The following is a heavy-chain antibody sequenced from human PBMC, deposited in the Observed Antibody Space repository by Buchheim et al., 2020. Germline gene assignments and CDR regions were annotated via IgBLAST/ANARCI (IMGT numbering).Heavy chain of an antibody. CDR2: IRYDGSNK. Sequence: QVQLVESGGGVVQPGRSLRLSCAASGFTFSSYGMHWVRQAPGKGLEWVAFIRYDGSNKYYADSVKGRFTISRDNSKNTLYLQMNSLRAEDTAVYYCAIPRSVVVAATAALDYWGQGTL. V-gene: IGHV3-30*02. D-gene: IGHD2-15*01. CDR1: GFTFSSYG. CDR3: AIPRSVVVAATAALDY. J-gene: IGHJ4*02.